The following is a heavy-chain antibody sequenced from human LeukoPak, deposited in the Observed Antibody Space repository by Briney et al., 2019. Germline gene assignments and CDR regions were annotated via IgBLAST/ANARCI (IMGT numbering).Heavy chain of an antibody. D-gene: IGHD6-19*01. J-gene: IGHJ4*02. CDR1: GFTFSSYA. CDR3: ARDSSGWYGGFDY. V-gene: IGHV3-21*01. Sequence: PGGSLRLSCAASGFTFSSYAMSWVRQAPGEGLEWVSSISSSSSYIYYADSVKGRFTISRDNAKNSLYLQMNSLRAEDTAVYYCARDSSGWYGGFDYWGQGTLVTVSS. CDR2: ISSSSSYI.